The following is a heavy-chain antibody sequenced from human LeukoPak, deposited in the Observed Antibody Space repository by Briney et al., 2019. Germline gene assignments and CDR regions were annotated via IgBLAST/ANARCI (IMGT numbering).Heavy chain of an antibody. CDR2: ISNSGST. J-gene: IGHJ4*02. Sequence: PSETLSLTCTVSGGSISESSYYWGWNRQSPGKGLEWIGSISNSGSTHYNPSLKSRVTISVDTSKNQFSLKLSSVTAADTAVYYCAREYYYGSGSYSHFDYWGQGTLVTVSS. V-gene: IGHV4-39*07. D-gene: IGHD3-10*01. CDR3: AREYYYGSGSYSHFDY. CDR1: GGSISESSYY.